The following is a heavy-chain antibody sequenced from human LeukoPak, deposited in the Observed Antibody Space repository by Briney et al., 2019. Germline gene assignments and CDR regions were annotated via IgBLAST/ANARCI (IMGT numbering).Heavy chain of an antibody. CDR1: GSSFTSYW. V-gene: IGHV5-51*01. D-gene: IGHD3-3*01. CDR3: ARRSYYDFWSGYANWSDP. J-gene: IGHJ5*02. Sequence: GESLKISCQGSGSSFTSYWIGWVRQLPGKGLEWMGIIYPGDSDTRYSPSFQGQVTISADKSISTAYLQWSSLKASDTAMYYCARRSYYDFWSGYANWSDPWGQGTLVTVSS. CDR2: IYPGDSDT.